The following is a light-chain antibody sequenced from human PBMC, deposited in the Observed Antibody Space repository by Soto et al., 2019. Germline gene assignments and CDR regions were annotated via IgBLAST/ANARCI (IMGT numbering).Light chain of an antibody. CDR3: QQYGSSPPYT. Sequence: PGERATLSCGASQSVSNSYLAWYQQKPGLAPRLLIYDASSRATGIPDRFSGSGSGTDFTLTISRLEPADFAVYYCQQYGSSPPYTFGQGTKLEIK. CDR2: DAS. CDR1: QSVSNSY. V-gene: IGKV3D-20*01. J-gene: IGKJ2*01.